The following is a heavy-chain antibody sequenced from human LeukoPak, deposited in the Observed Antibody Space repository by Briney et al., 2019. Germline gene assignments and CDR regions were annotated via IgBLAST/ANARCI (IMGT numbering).Heavy chain of an antibody. CDR3: AGGLQWLAHDC. D-gene: IGHD6-19*01. V-gene: IGHV4-39*01. CDR1: NVSISSKSYY. CDR2: IYYSGTT. Sequence: SETLSLTCIVSNVSISSKSYYWGWIRQSPGKGLEWIGSIYYSGTTYYNPSLKSRVTISVDTSKNQFSLDLTSVTAADTAMYYCAGGLQWLAHDCWGQGTLVTVSS. J-gene: IGHJ4*02.